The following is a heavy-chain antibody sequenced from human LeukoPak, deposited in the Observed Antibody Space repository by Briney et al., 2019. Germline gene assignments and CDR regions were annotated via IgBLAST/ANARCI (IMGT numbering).Heavy chain of an antibody. Sequence: PGGSLRLSCAASGFTFSSYSMNWVRQAPGKGLEWVSYISSRSFTIYYADSVKGRFTISRDNAKNSLYLQMNSLRDEDTAVYCCARGSYGNSSGWYYFDSWGQGTLVTVSS. CDR2: ISSRSFTI. CDR3: ARGSYGNSSGWYYFDS. CDR1: GFTFSSYS. V-gene: IGHV3-48*02. J-gene: IGHJ4*02. D-gene: IGHD6-19*01.